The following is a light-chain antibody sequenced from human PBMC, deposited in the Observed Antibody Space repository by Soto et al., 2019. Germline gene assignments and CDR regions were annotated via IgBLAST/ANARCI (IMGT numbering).Light chain of an antibody. V-gene: IGKV4-1*01. CDR1: PSVLSSSNNKNY. Sequence: DFVMTQTPDSLAVSLGERATINCKSSPSVLSSSNNKNYLAWYQQKPGQPPKMLIYWASTRDSGVPDRFSGSGSGTDFTLTISSLQAADVAVYYCQQYYSTPYTFGQGNKLEIK. CDR2: WAS. CDR3: QQYYSTPYT. J-gene: IGKJ2*01.